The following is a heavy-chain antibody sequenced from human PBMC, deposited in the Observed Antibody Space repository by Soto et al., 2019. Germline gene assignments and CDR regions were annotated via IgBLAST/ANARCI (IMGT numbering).Heavy chain of an antibody. CDR1: GVSISSYY. D-gene: IGHD7-27*01. Sequence: QVQLQESGPGLVKPSETLSLTCSVSGVSISSYYWSWIRQPAGKGLEWIGRIYTSGSTNYNPSLKSRVTMSEDTSKNQLSLRLSAVTAADTAVYYCARDSELTGRSYWSFDLWGRGTLVTVSS. CDR2: IYTSGST. J-gene: IGHJ2*01. V-gene: IGHV4-4*07. CDR3: ARDSELTGRSYWSFDL.